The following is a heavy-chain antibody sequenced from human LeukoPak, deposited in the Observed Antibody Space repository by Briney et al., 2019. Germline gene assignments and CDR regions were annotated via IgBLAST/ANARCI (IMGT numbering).Heavy chain of an antibody. CDR3: AGGLRYFDV. CDR2: VNHSGGT. V-gene: IGHV4-34*01. J-gene: IGHJ4*02. D-gene: IGHD3-9*01. Sequence: SETLSLTCAVYAESFSDYYWSWIRQSPGKGLEWIGEVNHSGGTNYNPSLKSRVTISVDTYKNQFSLQLASVTAADTAVYHCAGGLRYFDVRGQGTLVTVSS. CDR1: AESFSDYY.